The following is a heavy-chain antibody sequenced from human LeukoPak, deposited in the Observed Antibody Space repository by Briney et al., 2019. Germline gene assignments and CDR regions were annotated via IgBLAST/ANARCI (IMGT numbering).Heavy chain of an antibody. Sequence: PSETLSLTCTVSGASVSSGYYWSWIRQPPGKGLEWIAYIYHTGSTDSNPSLKSRVTISLDTSKNQFSLKLSSVTAADTAVYYCARRWVYDKRAFDAWGQGTVVTVSS. CDR1: GASVSSGYY. J-gene: IGHJ3*01. CDR3: ARRWVYDKRAFDA. V-gene: IGHV4-59*08. CDR2: IYHTGST. D-gene: IGHD3-16*01.